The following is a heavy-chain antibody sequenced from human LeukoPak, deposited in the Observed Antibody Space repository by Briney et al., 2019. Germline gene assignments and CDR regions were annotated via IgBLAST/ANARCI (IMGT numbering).Heavy chain of an antibody. CDR3: TRIDPHGFFDQ. CDR2: IFYSGNS. V-gene: IGHV4-59*12. J-gene: IGHJ4*02. CDR1: GAFTSRYY. Sequence: PSETLSLTCSVSGAFTSRYYWSWVRQPLGQGLEWIGNIFYSGNSKYNPSLTSRISMSVDTSKTQFSLELTSLTAADTAVYYCTRIDPHGFFDQWGPGTLVTVSS. D-gene: IGHD6-25*01.